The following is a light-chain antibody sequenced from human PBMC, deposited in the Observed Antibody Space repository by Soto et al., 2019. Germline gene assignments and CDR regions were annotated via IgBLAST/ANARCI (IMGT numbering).Light chain of an antibody. V-gene: IGLV2-14*01. CDR1: SSDVGGYHY. CDR3: SSYTTSSTYV. Sequence: QSALTQPASVSGSPGQSITISCTGTSSDVGGYHYVSWYQQYPGKAPKVMIYDVSNRPSGVSNRVSGSKSGNTASLTISGLQAEDEADYYCSSYTTSSTYVFGTGTKLTVL. J-gene: IGLJ1*01. CDR2: DVS.